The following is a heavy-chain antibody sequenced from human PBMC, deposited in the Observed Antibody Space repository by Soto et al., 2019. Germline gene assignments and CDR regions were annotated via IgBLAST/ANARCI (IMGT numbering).Heavy chain of an antibody. D-gene: IGHD4-4*01. CDR1: GFTFSSYW. J-gene: IGHJ6*02. Sequence: GGSLRLSCAASGFTFSSYWMHWVRQAPGKGLVWVSRINSDGSSTSYADSVKGRFTISRDNAKNTLYLQMNSLRAEDTAVYYCARDQPNDYSITKPSSGMDVWGQGTTVTVSS. CDR2: INSDGSST. V-gene: IGHV3-74*01. CDR3: ARDQPNDYSITKPSSGMDV.